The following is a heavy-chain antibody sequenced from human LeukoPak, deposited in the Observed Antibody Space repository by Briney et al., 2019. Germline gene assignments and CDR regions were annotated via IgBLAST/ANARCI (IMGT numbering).Heavy chain of an antibody. Sequence: GGSLRLSCAASGFTFSSYGMHWVRQAPGKGLERVAFIRYDGSNKYYADSVKGRFTISRDNSKNTLYLQMNSLRAEDTAVYYCAKDQGAVEPYYFDYWGQGTLVTVSS. V-gene: IGHV3-30*02. CDR3: AKDQGAVEPYYFDY. CDR2: IRYDGSNK. D-gene: IGHD5-24*01. J-gene: IGHJ4*02. CDR1: GFTFSSYG.